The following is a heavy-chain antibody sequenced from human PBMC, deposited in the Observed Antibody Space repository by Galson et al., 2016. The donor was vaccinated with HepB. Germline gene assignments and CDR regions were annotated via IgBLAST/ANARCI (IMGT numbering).Heavy chain of an antibody. D-gene: IGHD3-10*01. J-gene: IGHJ4*02. CDR3: ARWSRGTGSSLDF. CDR2: ISSSSLYI. V-gene: IGHV3-21*04. Sequence: SLRLSCAASGFTFSTFTVNWVRQVPGKGLEWVSSISSSSLYIYYADSLRGRFTVSRDNSNNSLFLQMNILGAEDTAIYYCARWSRGTGSSLDFWGQGTLVTVSS. CDR1: GFTFSTFT.